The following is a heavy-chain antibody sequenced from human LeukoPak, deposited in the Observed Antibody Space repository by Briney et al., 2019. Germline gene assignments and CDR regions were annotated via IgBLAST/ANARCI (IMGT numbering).Heavy chain of an antibody. CDR2: ISGSGGST. CDR1: GFTFSSYA. CDR3: AKDFYGAGVVGAFDI. D-gene: IGHD3-10*01. J-gene: IGHJ3*02. Sequence: GGSLRLSCAASGFTFSSYAMSWVRQAPGKGLEWVSGISGSGGSTYYADSVKGRFTISRYNSKNTLYLQMNSLKAEDTAVYYCAKDFYGAGVVGAFDIWGEGTMVTVSS. V-gene: IGHV3-23*01.